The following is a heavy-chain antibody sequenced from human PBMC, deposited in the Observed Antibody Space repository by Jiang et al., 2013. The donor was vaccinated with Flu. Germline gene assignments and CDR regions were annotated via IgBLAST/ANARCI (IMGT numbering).Heavy chain of an antibody. D-gene: IGHD3-22*01. J-gene: IGHJ4*02. Sequence: VQLVESGGGLVQPGGSLRLSCLVSGFSFSDHYLDWVRQAPGKGLEWVGRSRDKGNSYTTEYAASVKGRFTISRDDSKNSLYLQLNSLKIEDTAVYFCARPGGASYDSSYFDYWGQGTLVTVSS. CDR2: SRDKGNSYTT. V-gene: IGHV3-72*01. CDR3: ARPGGASYDSSYFDY. CDR1: GFSFSDHY.